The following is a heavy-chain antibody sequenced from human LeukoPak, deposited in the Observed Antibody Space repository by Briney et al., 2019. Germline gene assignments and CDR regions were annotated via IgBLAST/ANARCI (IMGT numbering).Heavy chain of an antibody. CDR2: ISGSGGST. J-gene: IGHJ6*03. CDR3: ARGGHSSGWYYYYYMDV. CDR1: GFTFSNHA. D-gene: IGHD6-19*01. Sequence: GALRLPYAASGFTFSNHAMNWVRQAPGKGLEWVSAISGSGGSTYYADSVKGRFTISRVNSKNTMSLQVNGLRAEDRAVYYCARGGHSSGWYYYYYMDVWGKGTTVTVSS. V-gene: IGHV3-23*01.